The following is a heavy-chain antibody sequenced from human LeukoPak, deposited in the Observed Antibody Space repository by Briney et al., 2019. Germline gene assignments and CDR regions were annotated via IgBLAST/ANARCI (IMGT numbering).Heavy chain of an antibody. J-gene: IGHJ4*02. CDR2: IYYSGST. Sequence: PSETLSLTCTVSGGSISNYYWSWIRQPPGKGLEWIGYIYYSGSTNYNPSLKSRVTISVDTSKNQFSLKLSSVTAADTAVYYCARLNYYDSSGYSSAFDYWGQGTLVTVSS. V-gene: IGHV4-59*08. D-gene: IGHD3-22*01. CDR1: GGSISNYY. CDR3: ARLNYYDSSGYSSAFDY.